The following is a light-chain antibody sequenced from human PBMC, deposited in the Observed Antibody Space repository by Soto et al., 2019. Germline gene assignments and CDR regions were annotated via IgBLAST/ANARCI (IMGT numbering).Light chain of an antibody. CDR2: DAS. CDR1: QSVSSY. CDR3: QQRSKWPPP. J-gene: IGKJ4*01. V-gene: IGKV3-11*01. Sequence: EIVLTQSPATLSLSPGERATLSCRASQSVSSYLAWYQQKSGQAPRLLIFDASNRATGIPARFSGSGSGTDFTLTISSLEPEDFAVYYCQQRSKWPPPFGGGTKVEIK.